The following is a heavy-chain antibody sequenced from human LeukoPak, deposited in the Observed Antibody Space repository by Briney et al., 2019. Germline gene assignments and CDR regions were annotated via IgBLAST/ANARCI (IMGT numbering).Heavy chain of an antibody. CDR2: INPNSGYT. CDR1: GYTFTGYY. CDR3: ARDRVDSVRGYSGYDLEC. Sequence: ASVKVSCKASGYTFTGYYLHWVRQAPGQGLEWMGWINPNSGYTNYAQKFQGRVTMTRDTSISTGYMELSRLRSDDTVVYYCARDRVDSVRGYSGYDLECWGQGTLVTVSS. J-gene: IGHJ4*02. D-gene: IGHD5-12*01. V-gene: IGHV1-2*02.